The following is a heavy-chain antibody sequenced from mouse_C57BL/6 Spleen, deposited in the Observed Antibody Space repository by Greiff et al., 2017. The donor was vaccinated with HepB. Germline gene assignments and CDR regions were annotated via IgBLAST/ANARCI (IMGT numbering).Heavy chain of an antibody. Sequence: LEESGAELARPGASVKLSCKASGYTFTSYGISWVKQRTGQGLEWIGEIYPRSGNTYYNEKFKGKATLTADKSSSTAYMELRSLTSEDSAVYFCAYYGKGPDYWGQGTTLTVSS. CDR1: GYTFTSYG. V-gene: IGHV1-81*01. J-gene: IGHJ2*01. CDR3: AYYGKGPDY. D-gene: IGHD1-1*01. CDR2: IYPRSGNT.